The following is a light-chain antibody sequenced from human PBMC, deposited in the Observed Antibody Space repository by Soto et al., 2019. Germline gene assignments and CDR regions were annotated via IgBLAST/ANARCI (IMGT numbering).Light chain of an antibody. CDR3: GTWDSSLSAGV. Sequence: QSALTQPRSVSGSPGQSVTISCTGTSSDVGGYNFVSWYQQYPGKAPKLIIYEHDKRPAGIPDRFSGSKSGTSATLVITGLQTGDEADYYCGTWDSSLSAGVFGGGTKLTVL. CDR2: EHD. J-gene: IGLJ3*02. V-gene: IGLV2-11*01. CDR1: SSDVGGYNF.